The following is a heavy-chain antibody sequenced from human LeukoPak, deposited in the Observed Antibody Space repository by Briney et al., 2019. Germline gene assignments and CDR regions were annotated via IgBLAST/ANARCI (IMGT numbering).Heavy chain of an antibody. J-gene: IGHJ4*02. V-gene: IGHV3-23*01. Sequence: PGGSLRLSCAASGFTFSSYAMSWVRQAPGKGLEWVSAISGSGGSTYYADSVKGRFTISRDNSKNTLYLQMNSLRAEDTALYYCAKDSIVGATDLLDYFDYWGQGTLVTASS. CDR1: GFTFSSYA. CDR2: ISGSGGST. CDR3: AKDSIVGATDLLDYFDY. D-gene: IGHD1-26*01.